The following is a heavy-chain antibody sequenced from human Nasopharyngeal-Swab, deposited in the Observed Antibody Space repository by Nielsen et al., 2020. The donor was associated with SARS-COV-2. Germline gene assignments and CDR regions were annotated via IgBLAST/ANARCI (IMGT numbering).Heavy chain of an antibody. CDR1: GYSFASYW. D-gene: IGHD6-19*01. CDR3: ARQGAVAGYYYYYMDV. V-gene: IGHV5-51*01. J-gene: IGHJ6*03. CDR2: IYPGDSDT. Sequence: KVSCKGSGYSFASYWIGWVRQMPGKGLEWMGIIYPGDSDTRYSPCFQGQVTISADKYISTAYLQWSSLKASDTAMYYCARQGAVAGYYYYYMDVWGKGTTVTVSS.